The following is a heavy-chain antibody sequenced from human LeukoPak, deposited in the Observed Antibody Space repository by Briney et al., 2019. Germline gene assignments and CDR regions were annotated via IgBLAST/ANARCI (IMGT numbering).Heavy chain of an antibody. CDR2: ISGSAGSA. D-gene: IGHD4-23*01. Sequence: GGSLRLSCAASGFTFSSYAMRWVRQAPGKGLQWVSTISGSAGSAYYADSVRGRFTISRDNSKNTLSLQMNSLRAEDTAIYYCAKAFGNSDDYYYYMDVWGKGTTVTVFS. CDR3: AKAFGNSDDYYYYMDV. CDR1: GFTFSSYA. J-gene: IGHJ6*03. V-gene: IGHV3-23*01.